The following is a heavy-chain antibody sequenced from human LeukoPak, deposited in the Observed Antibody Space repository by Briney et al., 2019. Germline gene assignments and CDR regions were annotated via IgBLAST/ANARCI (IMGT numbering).Heavy chain of an antibody. CDR2: IHGSDDNT. D-gene: IGHD4-23*01. J-gene: IGHJ4*02. CDR3: AKDLLRWSFDC. Sequence: GGSLRLSCAASGLTFSSYDIHWVRQAPGKGLEWVSAIHGSDDNTHYADSVKGRFTISRDKSKNTLYLQMNSLRADDTAVYYCAKDLLRWSFDCWGPGSLVTVSS. V-gene: IGHV3-23*01. CDR1: GLTFSSYD.